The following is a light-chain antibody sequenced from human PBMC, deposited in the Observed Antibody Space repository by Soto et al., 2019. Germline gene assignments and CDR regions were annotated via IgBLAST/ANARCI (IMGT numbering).Light chain of an antibody. CDR1: SSNIGAGYD. Sequence: QSVLTQTPAVSGAPGQKITMSCTGSSSNIGAGYDVHWYQQIPGAAPRLLIYADNNRPSGVPDRFSDSKSGTSASLAITGLQGEDEDNYYCQSYDTSLSGVIFGAGTKLTVL. J-gene: IGLJ2*01. V-gene: IGLV1-40*01. CDR3: QSYDTSLSGVI. CDR2: ADN.